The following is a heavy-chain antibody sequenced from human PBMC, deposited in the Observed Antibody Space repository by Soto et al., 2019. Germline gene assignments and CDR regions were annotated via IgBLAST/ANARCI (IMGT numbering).Heavy chain of an antibody. D-gene: IGHD3-16*01. Sequence: QVQLVQSGAEVKKPGASVKVSCKASGYTFNSYYIHWVRQAPGQGLEWMGWINPNSDVTGYAQSFQGRVTMTMDMSMTTAYMDLTWLSSDDTAVYYCGRVGLNRNYDFDFGGQGPLITVSS. CDR3: GRVGLNRNYDFDF. J-gene: IGHJ4*02. CDR1: GYTFNSYY. CDR2: INPNSDVT. V-gene: IGHV1-2*02.